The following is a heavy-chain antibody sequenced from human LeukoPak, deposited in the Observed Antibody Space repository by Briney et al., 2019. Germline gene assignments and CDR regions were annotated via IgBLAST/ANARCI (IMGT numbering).Heavy chain of an antibody. CDR2: ISGSGGST. CDR3: AKVRVPHGDYEDY. J-gene: IGHJ4*02. CDR1: GFTFSSYA. D-gene: IGHD4-17*01. Sequence: GGSLRLSCAASGFTFSSYAISWVRQAPGKGLEWVSAISGSGGSTYYADSVKGRFTISRDNSKNTLYLQMNSLRAEDTAVYYCAKVRVPHGDYEDYWGQGNLVTVSS. V-gene: IGHV3-23*01.